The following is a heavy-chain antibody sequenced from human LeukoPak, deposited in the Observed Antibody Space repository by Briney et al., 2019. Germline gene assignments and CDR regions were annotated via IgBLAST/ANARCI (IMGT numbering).Heavy chain of an antibody. Sequence: PSETLSLTCTVSGDSISSYYWSWIRQPPGKGLEWIGYIYYSGSTNYNPSLKSRVTISVDTSKNQFSLKLSSVTAADTAVYYCARVTLIAAAGGWFDPWGQGTLVTVSS. CDR3: ARVTLIAAAGGWFDP. J-gene: IGHJ5*02. CDR2: IYYSGST. D-gene: IGHD6-13*01. V-gene: IGHV4-59*01. CDR1: GDSISSYY.